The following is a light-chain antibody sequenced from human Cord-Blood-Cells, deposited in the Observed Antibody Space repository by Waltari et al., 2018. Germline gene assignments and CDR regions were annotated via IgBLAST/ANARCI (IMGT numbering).Light chain of an antibody. J-gene: IGLJ2*01. CDR3: QVWDSSSDHYVV. Sequence: SYVLTQPPSVSVAPGKTARIPCGGNNIGSKSVPWYQQKPGQAPVLVVYDDSDRPSGIPERFSGSNSGNTATLTISRVEAGDEADYYCQVWDSSSDHYVVFGGGTKLTVL. CDR2: DDS. V-gene: IGLV3-21*03. CDR1: NIGSKS.